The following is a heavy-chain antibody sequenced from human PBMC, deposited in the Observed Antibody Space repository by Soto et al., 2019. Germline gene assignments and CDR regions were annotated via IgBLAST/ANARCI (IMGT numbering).Heavy chain of an antibody. D-gene: IGHD2-15*01. CDR1: GFTFSSNA. CDR2: ISGSGGST. J-gene: IGHJ4*02. CDR3: AKVGYCSGGSCYRRYYFDY. V-gene: IGHV3-23*01. Sequence: EVQLLESGGGLVQPGGSLRLSCAASGFTFSSNAMSWVRQAPGKGLEWVSAISGSGGSTYYADSVKGRFTISRDNSKNTLYLQMNSLRAEDTAVYYCAKVGYCSGGSCYRRYYFDYWGQGTLVTVSS.